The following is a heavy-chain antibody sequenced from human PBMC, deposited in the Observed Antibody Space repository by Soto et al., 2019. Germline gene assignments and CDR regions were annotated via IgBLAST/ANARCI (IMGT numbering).Heavy chain of an antibody. D-gene: IGHD6-13*01. V-gene: IGHV1-69*13. CDR1: GGTFSSYA. J-gene: IGHJ5*02. CDR3: AREDSSSWYQGSYNWFDP. CDR2: IIPIFGTA. Sequence: SVKVSCKASGGTFSSYAISWVRQAPGQGLEWMGGIIPIFGTANYAQKFQGRVTITADESTSTAYMELSSLRSEDTAVYYCAREDSSSWYQGSYNWFDPWGQRTLVTVSS.